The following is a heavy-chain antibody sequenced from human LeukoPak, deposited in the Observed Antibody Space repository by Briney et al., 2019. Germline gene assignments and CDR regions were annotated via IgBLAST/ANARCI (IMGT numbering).Heavy chain of an antibody. CDR1: GGTLSSYA. CDR2: IIPIFGTA. CDR3: TRAPGYLCSITSCYESLSFDY. D-gene: IGHD2-2*01. Sequence: SVKVSCKASGGTLSSYAISWVRQAPGQGLEWMGGIIPIFGTANYAQKFQGRVTITADKSTSTAYMELSSLRSDDTAVYYCTRAPGYLCSITSCYESLSFDYWGQGTLVTVSS. J-gene: IGHJ4*02. V-gene: IGHV1-69*06.